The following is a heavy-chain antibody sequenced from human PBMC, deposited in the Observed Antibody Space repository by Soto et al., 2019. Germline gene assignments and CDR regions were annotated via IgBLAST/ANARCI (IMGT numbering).Heavy chain of an antibody. Sequence: EVQLVESGGGLVQPGGSLRLSCAASGFTFSSYSMNWVRQPPGKGLEWVSYISSSSSTIYYADSVKGRFTISRDNAKNPLYLQMNSLRAGEPAVYYFAGNRSATSYAFDIWGQGKMVTVSS. J-gene: IGHJ3*02. CDR3: AGNRSATSYAFDI. CDR2: ISSSSSTI. V-gene: IGHV3-48*01. D-gene: IGHD1-26*01. CDR1: GFTFSSYS.